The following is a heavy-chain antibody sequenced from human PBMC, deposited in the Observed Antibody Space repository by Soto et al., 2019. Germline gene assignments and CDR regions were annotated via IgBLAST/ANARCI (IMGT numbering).Heavy chain of an antibody. V-gene: IGHV4-30-4*01. CDR1: GGSISSGDYY. CDR3: TNLKLGYRTLDP. J-gene: IGHJ5*02. CDR2: IYYRGSS. Sequence: QVQLQESGPGLVNPSQTLSLTCTVSGGSISSGDYYWSWIRQHPGKGLERIGYIYYRGSSYYKQSLRSRVTITVDTSKNQLSLKLRSVTAADTAVYYCTNLKLGYRTLDPWGQGTLVTVSS. D-gene: IGHD5-18*01.